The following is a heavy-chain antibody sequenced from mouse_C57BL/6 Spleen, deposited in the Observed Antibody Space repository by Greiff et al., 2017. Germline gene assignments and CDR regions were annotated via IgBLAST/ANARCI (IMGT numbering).Heavy chain of an antibody. J-gene: IGHJ4*01. D-gene: IGHD1-1*01. CDR1: GFTFSDYG. V-gene: IGHV5-15*01. CDR2: LSNLGYSI. CDR3: ARHNGSSYDDAMDY. Sequence: EVKLMESGGGLVPPGGSLKLSCAASGFTFSDYGMAWVRQAPGNGPEWVAFLSNLGYSIYDGDIVTGRFTISRENAKNTLYLEMSSLRSEDTARYYCARHNGSSYDDAMDYWGQGTSVTVSS.